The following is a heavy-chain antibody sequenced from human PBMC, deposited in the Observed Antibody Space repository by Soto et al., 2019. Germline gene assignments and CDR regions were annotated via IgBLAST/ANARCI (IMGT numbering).Heavy chain of an antibody. D-gene: IGHD6-13*01. V-gene: IGHV3-30*18. CDR2: ISYDGSNK. J-gene: IGHJ6*02. CDR1: GFTFSSYG. Sequence: QVQLVESGGGVVQPGRSLRLSCAASGFTFSSYGMHWVRQAPGKGLEWVAVISYDGSNKYYADSVKGRFTISRDNSKNTLYLQMNSLRAEDTAVYYCAKPLYSSSWGPVGYYYYGMDVWGQGTTVTVSS. CDR3: AKPLYSSSWGPVGYYYYGMDV.